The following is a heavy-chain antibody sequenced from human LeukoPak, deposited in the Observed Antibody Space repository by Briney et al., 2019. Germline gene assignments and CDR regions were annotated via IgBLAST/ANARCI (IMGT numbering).Heavy chain of an antibody. CDR2: INHSGST. D-gene: IGHD2-15*01. CDR3: ATEQYCSGGSCSMDTAMV. J-gene: IGHJ4*02. V-gene: IGHV4-34*01. CDR1: GGSFSGYY. Sequence: SETLSLTCAVYGGSFSGYYWSWICQPPGKGLEWIGEINHSGSTNYNPSLKSRVTISVDTSKNQFSLKLSSVTAADTAVYYCATEQYCSGGSCSMDTAMVWGQGTLVTVSS.